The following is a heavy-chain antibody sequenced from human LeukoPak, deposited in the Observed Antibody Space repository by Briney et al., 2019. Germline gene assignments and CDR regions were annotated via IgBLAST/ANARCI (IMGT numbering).Heavy chain of an antibody. J-gene: IGHJ1*01. D-gene: IGHD6-19*01. V-gene: IGHV3-15*01. CDR1: GFTFSNAW. Sequence: PGGSLRLSCAASGFTFSNAWMSWVRQAPGKGLEWVGRIKSKTDGGTTDYAAPVKGRFTISRDDSKNTLYLQMNSLKTEDTAVYYCTTDLRKGRQWLGIRAEYFQHWGQGTLVTVSS. CDR2: IKSKTDGGTT. CDR3: TTDLRKGRQWLGIRAEYFQH.